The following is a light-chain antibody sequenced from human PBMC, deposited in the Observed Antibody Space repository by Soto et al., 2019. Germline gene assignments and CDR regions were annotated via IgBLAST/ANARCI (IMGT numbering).Light chain of an antibody. Sequence: DIQLTQSPSSVSASVGDRVTITCRASQGVSRYLAWFQQHPGRAPKLLIYSISSLYDGVPSRFSGSGSATDFTLTISSLQPEDFATYFCQQALSFPLTFGGGTKAELK. CDR3: QQALSFPLT. CDR2: SIS. CDR1: QGVSRY. V-gene: IGKV1-12*01. J-gene: IGKJ4*01.